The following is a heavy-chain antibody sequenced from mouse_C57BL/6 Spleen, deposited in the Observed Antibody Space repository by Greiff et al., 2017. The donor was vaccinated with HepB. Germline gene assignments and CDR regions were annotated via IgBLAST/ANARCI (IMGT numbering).Heavy chain of an antibody. Sequence: EVQLQQSGPELVKPGASVKIPCKASGYTFTDYNMDWVKQSHGKSLEWIGDINPNNGGTIYNQKFKGKATLTVDKSSSTAYMELRSLTSEDTAVYYCARREDYGSSGAYWGQGTLVTVSA. CDR1: GYTFTDYN. CDR3: ARREDYGSSGAY. V-gene: IGHV1-18*01. D-gene: IGHD1-1*01. CDR2: INPNNGGT. J-gene: IGHJ3*01.